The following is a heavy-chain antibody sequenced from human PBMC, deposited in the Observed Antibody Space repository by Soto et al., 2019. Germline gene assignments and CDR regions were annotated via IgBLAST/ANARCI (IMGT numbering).Heavy chain of an antibody. D-gene: IGHD3-22*01. CDR2: INPSGGST. Sequence: ASVKVSCKASGYTFTSYYMHWVRQAPGQGLEWMGIINPSGGSTSYAQKFQGRVTMTRDTSTSTVYMELSSLRSEDTAVYYCAREVIVVVRTNWFDPCGQGNLVTAPQ. CDR3: AREVIVVVRTNWFDP. J-gene: IGHJ5*02. V-gene: IGHV1-46*01. CDR1: GYTFTSYY.